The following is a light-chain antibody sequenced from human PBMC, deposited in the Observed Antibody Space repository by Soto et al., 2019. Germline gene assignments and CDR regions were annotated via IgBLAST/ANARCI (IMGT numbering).Light chain of an antibody. J-gene: IGKJ5*01. V-gene: IGKV3-20*01. CDR3: QQYCGSPIT. CDR2: GAS. Sequence: SVLIQARRSLYKTPGERVTVPCRASQSVTTRLAWYQHKPGQAPRLLMSGASSRASGVPVRFSGSGSGTDFTLTISRLEPEDFALYYCQQYCGSPITFGLGTRLEI. CDR1: QSVTTR.